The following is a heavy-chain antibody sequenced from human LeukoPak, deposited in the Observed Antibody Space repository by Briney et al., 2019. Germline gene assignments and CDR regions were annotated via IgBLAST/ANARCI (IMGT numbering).Heavy chain of an antibody. D-gene: IGHD6-13*01. CDR2: IFYRGGT. Sequence: SETLSLTCTVSGGSISTYYWSWIRQPPGKGLEWIGYIFYRGGTNYNPSLKSRVTISVDTSKNQFSLKVRSVTAADTAVYYCARESSSSHFDYWGQGALVTVSS. CDR1: GGSISTYY. J-gene: IGHJ4*02. V-gene: IGHV4-59*12. CDR3: ARESSSSHFDY.